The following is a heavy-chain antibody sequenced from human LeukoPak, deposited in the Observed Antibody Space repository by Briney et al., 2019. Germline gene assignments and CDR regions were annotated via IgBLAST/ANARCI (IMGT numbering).Heavy chain of an antibody. V-gene: IGHV3-7*03. CDR3: ARNNGMDV. J-gene: IGHJ6*02. CDR2: VNRDGSET. Sequence: GGSLRLSCAASGFALSSHWMTWVRQVPGRGPEWVANVNRDGSETYYLDPVKGRFTISKDNAKNSLYLQMNSLRAEDTALYHCARNNGMDVWGQGTTVIVSS. CDR1: GFALSSHW.